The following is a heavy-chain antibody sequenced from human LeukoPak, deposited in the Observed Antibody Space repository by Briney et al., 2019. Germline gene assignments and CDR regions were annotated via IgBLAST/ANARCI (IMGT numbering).Heavy chain of an antibody. Sequence: NSSETLFLTCVVSGASISSGSHYWNWIRQSPGRGLEWIGHSYYRVTTNYTASLKSRVTIPVDTSMNQFSLRLTSVTAADTAVYFCPRSFYRSGWYAPLRWFDTWGQGALVTVSS. CDR1: GASISSGSHY. J-gene: IGHJ5*02. CDR3: PRSFYRSGWYAPLRWFDT. CDR2: SYYRVTT. D-gene: IGHD6-19*01. V-gene: IGHV4-61*01.